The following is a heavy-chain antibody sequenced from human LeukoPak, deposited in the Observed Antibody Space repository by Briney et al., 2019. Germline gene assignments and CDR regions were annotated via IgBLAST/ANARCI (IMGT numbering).Heavy chain of an antibody. V-gene: IGHV3-11*01. CDR1: GFSDYY. CDR2: ISSSGTSI. D-gene: IGHD1-26*01. J-gene: IGHJ4*02. Sequence: GGSLRLSCAGSGFSDYYMSWIRQAPGKGLEWVSYISSSGTSIYYADSVKGRFTISRDNNKGALNLQMSSLRTEDTAFYYCARDSSGSLDYWGQGTLVTVSS. CDR3: ARDSSGSLDY.